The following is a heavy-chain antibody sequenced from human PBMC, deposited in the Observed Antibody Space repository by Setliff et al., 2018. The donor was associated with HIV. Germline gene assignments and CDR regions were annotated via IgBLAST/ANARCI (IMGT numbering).Heavy chain of an antibody. J-gene: IGHJ5*02. D-gene: IGHD3-22*01. CDR2: VYHSGGT. CDR1: GGSISSFSYY. CDR3: ARHVVVVITVPNWFDP. V-gene: IGHV4-39*01. Sequence: SETLSLTCTVSGGSISSFSYYWAWIRQSPGKGLEWIGNVYHSGGTDYNPSLKSRVTISVDTSKNQFSLKLSSVTAADTAVYYCARHVVVVITVPNWFDPWGQGTLVTVSS.